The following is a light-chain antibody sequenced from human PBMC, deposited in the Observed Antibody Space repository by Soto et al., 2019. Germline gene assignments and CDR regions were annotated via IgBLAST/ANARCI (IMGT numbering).Light chain of an antibody. V-gene: IGKV4-1*01. CDR2: WAY. CDR1: QSVLYSSNNKNY. CDR3: QQYYITPYT. J-gene: IGKJ2*01. Sequence: DIVMTQSPDSLAVSLGERATINCKSSQSVLYSSNNKNYLAWYQQKPGQPPNLLIYWAYTRESEVPDRFSGSGTGTDFTLTISSRQAEDVASYYCQQYYITPYTFGQRTKREI.